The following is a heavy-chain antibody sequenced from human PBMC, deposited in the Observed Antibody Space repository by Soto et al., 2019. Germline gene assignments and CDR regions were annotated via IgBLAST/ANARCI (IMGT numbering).Heavy chain of an antibody. D-gene: IGHD3-3*01. J-gene: IGHJ4*02. V-gene: IGHV3-30*18. CDR1: GFSFSSFG. Sequence: GGSLRLSCAASGFSFSSFGMHWVRQAPGKGPEWVAFMSYHGINKYYGDSVRGRFTISRDNSNNTLFLQMNSLRAEDTAVYYCAKDVASVKIFGVGLQRPDHWGQGSLVTVSS. CDR2: MSYHGINK. CDR3: AKDVASVKIFGVGLQRPDH.